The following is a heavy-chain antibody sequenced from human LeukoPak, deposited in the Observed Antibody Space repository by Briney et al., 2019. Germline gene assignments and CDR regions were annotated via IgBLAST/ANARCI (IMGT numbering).Heavy chain of an antibody. Sequence: GGSLRLSCAASGFTFSSYGMHWVRQAPGKGLEWVAVMWYDGSNKYYADSVKGRFTISRDNSKNTLYLQMNSLRAEDTAVYYCARDVMTTTGMDVWGQGTTATVSS. CDR2: MWYDGSNK. D-gene: IGHD4-17*01. J-gene: IGHJ6*02. CDR3: ARDVMTTTGMDV. V-gene: IGHV3-33*01. CDR1: GFTFSSYG.